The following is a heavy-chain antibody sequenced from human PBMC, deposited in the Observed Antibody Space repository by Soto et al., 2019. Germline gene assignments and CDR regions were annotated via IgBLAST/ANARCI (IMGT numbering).Heavy chain of an antibody. D-gene: IGHD3-10*01. CDR3: ARTYYYRSGTYFAWFDP. CDR2: ISYSGST. Sequence: SETLSLTCTVSGGSISSDSYYWGWIRQSPEKGLEWIASISYSGSTYYNPTLKSRLIISVDTSKSQFSLKLSSVTAADTAVYFCARTYYYRSGTYFAWFDPWGQGTLVTVSS. CDR1: GGSISSDSYY. V-gene: IGHV4-39*01. J-gene: IGHJ5*02.